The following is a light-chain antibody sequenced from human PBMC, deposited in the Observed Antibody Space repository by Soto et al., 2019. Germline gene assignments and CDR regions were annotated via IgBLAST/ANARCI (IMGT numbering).Light chain of an antibody. CDR3: QKYYSYPWK. V-gene: IGKV1-5*03. J-gene: IGKJ1*01. CDR2: KAS. CDR1: QSISSW. Sequence: DIQMTHSPSTLSASVLYIVTITFRASQSISSWLASYQQKPGKAPKGPIYKASTLESGAPSRFSGSGSGTEFTLTISSLQPDDFATYYCQKYYSYPWKFGQGTKVDIK.